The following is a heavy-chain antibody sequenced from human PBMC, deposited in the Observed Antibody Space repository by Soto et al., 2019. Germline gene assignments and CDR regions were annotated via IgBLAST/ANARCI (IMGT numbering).Heavy chain of an antibody. J-gene: IGHJ4*02. CDR1: GGSFSGYY. V-gene: IGHV4-34*01. CDR2: INHSGST. D-gene: IGHD3-3*01. Sequence: QVQLQQWGAGLLKPSETLSLTCAVYGGSFSGYYWSWIRQPPGKGLEWIGEINHSGSTNYNPSLKSRXXIXVVXSKNQFSLKLNSVIAADTAIYYCARGGFWRWSADYWGQGTLVTVSS. CDR3: ARGGFWRWSADY.